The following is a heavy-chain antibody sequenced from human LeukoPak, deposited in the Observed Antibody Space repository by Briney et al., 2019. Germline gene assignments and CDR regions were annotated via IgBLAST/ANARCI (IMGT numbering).Heavy chain of an antibody. V-gene: IGHV3-23*01. CDR1: GFTFSSLD. CDR3: AKDSVRSGGWFYFVN. Sequence: GGSLRLSCAASGFTFSSLDMAWVRQAPGKGLEWVSGISASGSNTFYADSVKGRFTISRDNSKNTLYLQMSSLRVEDTAIYYCAKDSVRSGGWFYFVNWGRGTLVSVSS. J-gene: IGHJ4*02. CDR2: ISASGSNT. D-gene: IGHD6-19*01.